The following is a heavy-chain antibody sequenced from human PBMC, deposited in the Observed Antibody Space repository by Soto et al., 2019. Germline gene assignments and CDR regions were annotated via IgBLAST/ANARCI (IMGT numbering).Heavy chain of an antibody. CDR2: IYYSGST. D-gene: IGHD6-13*01. J-gene: IGHJ4*02. CDR3: ARHGPIAAAVLDY. V-gene: IGHV4-39*01. CDR1: GGSISSSSYY. Sequence: SETLSLTCTVSGGSISSSSYYWGWIRQPPGKGLEWIGSIYYSGSTYHNPSLKSRVTISVDTSKNQFSLKLSSVTAADTAVYYCARHGPIAAAVLDYWGQGTLVTVSS.